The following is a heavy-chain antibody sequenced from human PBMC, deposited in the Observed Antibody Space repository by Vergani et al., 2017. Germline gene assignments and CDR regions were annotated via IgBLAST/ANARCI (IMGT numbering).Heavy chain of an antibody. CDR1: GGSMSGYY. D-gene: IGHD3-3*02. J-gene: IGHJ4*02. Sequence: QVRLQESGPGLVKPSETLSLTCSVSGGSMSGYYWSWIRQPSGKELEWIGYMYHSGSTNYNPSLETRVTISGDTSKNQFSLNVTSVTAADTAVYYCAGQRLNIFGVVTHLDYWGQGTLVTVSS. CDR2: MYHSGST. V-gene: IGHV4-59*08. CDR3: AGQRLNIFGVVTHLDY.